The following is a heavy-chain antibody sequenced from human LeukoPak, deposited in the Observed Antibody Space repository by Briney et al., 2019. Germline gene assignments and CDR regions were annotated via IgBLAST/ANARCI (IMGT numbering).Heavy chain of an antibody. CDR3: ARDPPGVVASRQIFDI. J-gene: IGHJ3*02. Sequence: GASVKVSCKASGYIFTDYYMHWVRQAPGQGVEWMGWINPNSGGTSYAQKFQGRVTMTRDTSISTVYMELSRLTSDDTAVYHCARDPPGVVASRQIFDIWGQGTMVTVSS. CDR1: GYIFTDYY. CDR2: INPNSGGT. D-gene: IGHD2-2*01. V-gene: IGHV1-2*02.